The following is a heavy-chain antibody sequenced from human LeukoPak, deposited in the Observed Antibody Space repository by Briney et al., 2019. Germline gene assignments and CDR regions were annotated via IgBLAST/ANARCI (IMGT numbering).Heavy chain of an antibody. D-gene: IGHD3-16*02. V-gene: IGHV3-21*01. Sequence: GGSLRLSCAASGFTFSSYSMNWVRQAPGKGLEWVSSIGSSSNSIYYAHSMKGRFTISRDNAKSSLYLQMNSLRAEDTAVYYCARVGGVIFWGQGTLVTVSS. J-gene: IGHJ4*02. CDR1: GFTFSSYS. CDR3: ARVGGVIF. CDR2: IGSSSNSI.